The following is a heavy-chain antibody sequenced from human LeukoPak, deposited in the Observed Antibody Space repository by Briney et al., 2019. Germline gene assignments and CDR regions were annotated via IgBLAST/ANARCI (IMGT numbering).Heavy chain of an antibody. CDR2: ISGSGGST. CDR1: GFTFSTYA. Sequence: GGSLRLSCAASGFTFSTYAMSWVRQPPGKGLEWVSTISGSGGSTYYSDSVEGRFTVSRDNSKNPLYLQMNGLRAEDTAVYYCEKGRSPFDYWGQGTLVTVSS. J-gene: IGHJ4*02. CDR3: EKGRSPFDY. V-gene: IGHV3-23*01.